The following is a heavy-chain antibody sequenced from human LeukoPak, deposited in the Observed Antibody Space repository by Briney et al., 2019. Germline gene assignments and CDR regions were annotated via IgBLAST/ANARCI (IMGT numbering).Heavy chain of an antibody. Sequence: PGGSLRLSCAVSGFTFSTYSMTWVRQAPGKGLEWVSSITSDSRDTYCTDSLRGRFTISRDNAENSLYLQMNSLRPEDTAVYYCARGGTFGVDRSDYWGQGTLVTVSS. CDR2: ITSDSRDT. CDR3: ARGGTFGVDRSDY. CDR1: GFTFSTYS. D-gene: IGHD3-3*01. V-gene: IGHV3-21*01. J-gene: IGHJ4*02.